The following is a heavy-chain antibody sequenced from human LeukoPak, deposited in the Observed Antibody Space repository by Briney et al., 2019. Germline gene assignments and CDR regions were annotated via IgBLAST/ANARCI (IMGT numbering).Heavy chain of an antibody. CDR1: GGSISSGDYY. CDR2: IYYSGSA. J-gene: IGHJ4*02. V-gene: IGHV4-30-4*01. CDR3: ARGGSGSYYNNRFIDY. Sequence: SETLSLTCTVSGGSISSGDYYWSWIRQPPGKGLEWIGYIYYSGSAYYNPSLKSRVTISVDTSKNQFSLKLSSVTAADTAVYYCARGGSGSYYNNRFIDYWGQGTLVTVSS. D-gene: IGHD3-10*01.